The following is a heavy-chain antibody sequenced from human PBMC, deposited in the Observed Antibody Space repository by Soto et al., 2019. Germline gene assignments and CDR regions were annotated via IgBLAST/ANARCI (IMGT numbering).Heavy chain of an antibody. CDR3: ARRARGNWAVDY. J-gene: IGHJ4*02. V-gene: IGHV5-51*01. Sequence: GESLKISCNGSGYIFTNYWIGWVRQMPGKGLEWMGIIYPGDSDTRYSPSFQGQVTISADKSISTAYLQWSSLKASDTAVYFCARRARGNWAVDYWGQGTQVTVSS. CDR2: IYPGDSDT. CDR1: GYIFTNYW. D-gene: IGHD3-16*01.